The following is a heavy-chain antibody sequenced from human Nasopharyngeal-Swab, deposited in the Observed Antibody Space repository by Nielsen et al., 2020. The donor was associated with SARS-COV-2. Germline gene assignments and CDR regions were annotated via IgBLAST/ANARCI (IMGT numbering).Heavy chain of an antibody. V-gene: IGHV3-23*01. CDR3: AKSSSTPYGMDV. CDR1: GSTFSSYA. CDR2: ISGSGGST. Sequence: GESLKISCAASGSTFSSYAMSWVRQAPGKGLEWVSAISGSGGSTYYADSVKGRFTISRDNSKNTLYLQMNSLRAEDTAVYYCAKSSSTPYGMDVWGQGTTVTVSS. J-gene: IGHJ6*02.